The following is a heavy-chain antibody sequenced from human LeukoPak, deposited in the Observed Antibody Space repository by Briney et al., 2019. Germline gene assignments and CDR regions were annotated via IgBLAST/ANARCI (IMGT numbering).Heavy chain of an antibody. Sequence: GASVKVSCKASGGTFSSYAISWVRQARGQGLEWMRRIIPIFGIANYAQKFQGRVTITADKSTSTAYMELSSLRSEDTAVYYCAGSEDATWFDPWGQGTLVTVSS. CDR1: GGTFSSYA. J-gene: IGHJ5*02. V-gene: IGHV1-69*04. CDR2: IIPIFGIA. D-gene: IGHD3-10*01. CDR3: AGSEDATWFDP.